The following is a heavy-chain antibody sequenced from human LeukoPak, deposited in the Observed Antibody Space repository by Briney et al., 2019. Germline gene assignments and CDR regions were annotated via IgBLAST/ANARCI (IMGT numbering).Heavy chain of an antibody. V-gene: IGHV4-59*07. CDR2: ISYTGST. Sequence: PSDTLSLTCTVSGGSFSSYYWIGLRQPPGKGLEGIGYISYTGSTNYYPPLGSRVTISVDMSKNQNSLKLNTVTARDTAVYHCASPSGGRYRDDALDIWGQGTMVTVSS. J-gene: IGHJ3*02. CDR3: ASPSGGRYRDDALDI. D-gene: IGHD3-10*01. CDR1: GGSFSSYY.